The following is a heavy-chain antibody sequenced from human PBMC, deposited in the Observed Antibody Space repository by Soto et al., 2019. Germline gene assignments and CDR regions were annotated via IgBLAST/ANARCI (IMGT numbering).Heavy chain of an antibody. CDR2: ISYDGSNK. CDR1: GFTFSSYA. D-gene: IGHD4-17*01. J-gene: IGHJ4*02. CDR3: ARVEGDYGDYPDY. Sequence: QVQLVESWGGVVQPGRSLRLSCAASGFTFSSYAMHWVRQAPGKGLEWVAVISYDGSNKYYADSVKGRFTISRDNSKNTLYLQMNSLRAEDTAVYYCARVEGDYGDYPDYWGQGTLVTVSS. V-gene: IGHV3-30-3*01.